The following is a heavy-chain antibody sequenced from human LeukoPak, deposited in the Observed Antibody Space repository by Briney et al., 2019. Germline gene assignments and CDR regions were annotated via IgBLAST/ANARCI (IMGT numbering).Heavy chain of an antibody. J-gene: IGHJ4*02. Sequence: EASQTLSPTCTLSGASISSYYWSWIRQPPGKGREWIVYIYYSGRNNYNPSIKSRVTISVDTSKKQFSLKLSSVTAADTAVYYCARLGTSGYSSSWYGLFYFDYWGQGTLVTVFS. CDR2: IYYSGRN. CDR1: GASISSYY. CDR3: ARLGTSGYSSSWYGLFYFDY. V-gene: IGHV4-59*08. D-gene: IGHD6-13*01.